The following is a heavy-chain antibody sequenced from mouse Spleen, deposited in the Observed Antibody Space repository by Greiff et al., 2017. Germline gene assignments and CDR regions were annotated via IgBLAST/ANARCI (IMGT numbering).Heavy chain of an antibody. J-gene: IGHJ2*01. Sequence: EGRMVESGGGLVKPGGSLKLSCAASGFTFSSYAMSWVRQTPEKRLEWVATISSGGSYTYYPDSVKGRFTISRDNAKNTLYLQISILRSDHTAMYYCARHIYCLYFDYFGQGTTLTVSS. V-gene: IGHV5-9-1*01. D-gene: IGHD2-1*01. CDR3: ARHIYCLYFDY. CDR1: GFTFSSYA. CDR2: ISSGGSYT.